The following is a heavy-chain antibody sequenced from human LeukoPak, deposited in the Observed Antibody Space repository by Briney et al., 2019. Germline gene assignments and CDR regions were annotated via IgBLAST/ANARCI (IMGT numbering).Heavy chain of an antibody. CDR2: INQGGSDK. J-gene: IGHJ4*02. CDR3: TRDRSRAEDD. Sequence: GGSLRLSCAASGCTFSGHWMSWVRQAPGKGLEWVANINQGGSDKYYVDSVKGRFTISRDNANNLLYLQMNSLRGEDTAVYYCTRDRSRAEDDWGQGTLVTVSS. V-gene: IGHV3-7*01. D-gene: IGHD1-14*01. CDR1: GCTFSGHW.